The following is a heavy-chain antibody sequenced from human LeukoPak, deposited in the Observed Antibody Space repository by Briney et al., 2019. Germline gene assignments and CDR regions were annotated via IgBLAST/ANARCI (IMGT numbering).Heavy chain of an antibody. CDR3: ARGEYSSGWYFTVGLVTYFDY. Sequence: GGSLRLSCAASGFTFSSYAMHWVRQAPGKGLEYVSAISSNGGSTYYANSVKGRFTISRDNSKNTLYLQMGSLRAEDMAVYYCARGEYSSGWYFTVGLVTYFDYWGQGTLVTVSS. CDR1: GFTFSSYA. CDR2: ISSNGGST. V-gene: IGHV3-64*01. D-gene: IGHD6-19*01. J-gene: IGHJ4*02.